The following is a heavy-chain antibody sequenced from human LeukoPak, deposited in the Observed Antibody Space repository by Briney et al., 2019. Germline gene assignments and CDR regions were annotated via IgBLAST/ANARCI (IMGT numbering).Heavy chain of an antibody. CDR1: GFTFSSDA. CDR3: AKSGLYRFDY. CDR2: FSGSGGST. J-gene: IGHJ4*02. D-gene: IGHD2-2*02. V-gene: IGHV3-23*01. Sequence: GGSLRLSCAASGFTFSSDAMSWVRQAPGKGLEWVSTFSGSGGSTHYADSVKGRFTISRDNSKNTLYLQMNSLRAEDTAVYYCAKSGLYRFDYWGQGTLVTVSS.